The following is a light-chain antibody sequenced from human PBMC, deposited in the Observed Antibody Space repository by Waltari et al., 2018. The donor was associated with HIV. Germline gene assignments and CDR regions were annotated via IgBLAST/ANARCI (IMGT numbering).Light chain of an antibody. J-gene: IGLJ3*02. CDR2: AKT. CDR3: QSYDSRLSGSV. Sequence: QSALTQPPSVSGAPGQRVTISCTGTSSNIGTGSDVHWYQQLPGTAPQLLIYAKTNRPSGVPDRFSGSKSGTSASLAITGLQAEDEADYYCQSYDSRLSGSVFGGGTKLTVL. V-gene: IGLV1-40*01. CDR1: SSNIGTGSD.